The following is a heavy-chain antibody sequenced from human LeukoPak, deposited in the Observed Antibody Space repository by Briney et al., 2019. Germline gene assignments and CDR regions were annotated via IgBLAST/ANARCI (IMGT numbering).Heavy chain of an antibody. V-gene: IGHV4-34*01. CDR3: ARGAARRDGYK. CDR2: INHSGST. CDR1: GGSFTGYY. J-gene: IGHJ4*02. Sequence: PSETLSLTCAVYGGSFTGYYWGWVRQPPGKGLEWIGEINHSGSTNYSPSLKSRVTISVDMSKNQFSLKLSSVTAADTAVYYCARGAARRDGYKWGQGTQVIVSS. D-gene: IGHD5-24*01.